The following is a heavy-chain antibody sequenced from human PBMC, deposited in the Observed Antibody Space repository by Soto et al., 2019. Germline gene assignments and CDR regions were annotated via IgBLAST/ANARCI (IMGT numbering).Heavy chain of an antibody. CDR3: TKGVGSNSWYYFDY. D-gene: IGHD6-13*01. V-gene: IGHV3-23*01. J-gene: IGHJ4*02. Sequence: GGSLRLSCAASGFTFSSYAMNWVRQAPGKGLEWVSALSGTGGNTYYADSVKGRFTISRDNSKNTLNLQMNSLRAEDTAVYYCTKGVGSNSWYYFDYWGQGSQVTVSS. CDR1: GFTFSSYA. CDR2: LSGTGGNT.